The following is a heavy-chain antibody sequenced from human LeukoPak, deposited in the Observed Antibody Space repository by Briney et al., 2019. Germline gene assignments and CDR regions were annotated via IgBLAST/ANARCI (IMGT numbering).Heavy chain of an antibody. J-gene: IGHJ4*02. CDR1: GDIFTNYY. V-gene: IGHV1-2*02. Sequence: ASMTVSCKASGDIFTNYYIHWVRQAPGQGLEWMGWINAHSGGTIYAQKFQGRVTMRRDTSITTAYMELSRLKSDDTAVYFCARRGHGSGSYLDYWGQGTLVTVSS. D-gene: IGHD3-10*01. CDR2: INAHSGGT. CDR3: ARRGHGSGSYLDY.